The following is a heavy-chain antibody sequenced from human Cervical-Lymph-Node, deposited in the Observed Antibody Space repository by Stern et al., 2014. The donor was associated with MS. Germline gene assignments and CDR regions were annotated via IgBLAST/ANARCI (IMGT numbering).Heavy chain of an antibody. J-gene: IGHJ4*02. CDR2: IYWDDDK. CDR1: GFSLSTNGVG. CDR3: AHITAYSGTXXXXX. Sequence: QITLKESGPTLVKPTQTLTLTCTFSGFSLSTNGVGVGWIRQPPGKALEWLALIYWDDDKRYSPSLKCRLTITKDTSKNQVVLTMTYMDPVDTATYYCAHITAYSGTXXXXXWGQGTLVTVSS. D-gene: IGHD1-26*01. V-gene: IGHV2-5*02.